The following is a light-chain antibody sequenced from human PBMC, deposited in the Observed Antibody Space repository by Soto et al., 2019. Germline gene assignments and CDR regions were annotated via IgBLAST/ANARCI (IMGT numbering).Light chain of an antibody. CDR1: QSVSSN. V-gene: IGKV3-15*01. J-gene: IGKJ2*01. Sequence: EIVMTQSPDTLSVSPGERATLSCRASQSVSSNLAWYQHKPGQAPRLLIYGASTRATGFPARFSGSGSGTEFTLTISSLHSEDFAVYYCHHYNSWPYTFGQGTKVEIK. CDR3: HHYNSWPYT. CDR2: GAS.